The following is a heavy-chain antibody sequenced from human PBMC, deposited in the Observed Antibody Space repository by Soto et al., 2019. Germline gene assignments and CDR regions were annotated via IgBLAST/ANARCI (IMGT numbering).Heavy chain of an antibody. CDR3: ATQFHHCGGDCYRGPYFGMDV. CDR2: INPYTGGT. V-gene: IGHV1-2*02. Sequence: QVQLVQSGSEVKESGASVKVSCKASGYTFTGYYVLWVRQAPGQGPECMGWINPYTGGTNYAQKLQGRVTMTRDTSISTAYMELSKLISDDTAVYYCATQFHHCGGDCYRGPYFGMDVWGQGTTVTVSS. D-gene: IGHD2-21*02. J-gene: IGHJ6*02. CDR1: GYTFTGYY.